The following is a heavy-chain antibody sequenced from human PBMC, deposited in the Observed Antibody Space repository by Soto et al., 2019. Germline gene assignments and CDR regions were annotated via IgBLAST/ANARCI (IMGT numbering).Heavy chain of an antibody. CDR3: AHRYGGNYYRWYFDS. V-gene: IGHV2-5*01. CDR1: VFSLSTSGAG. Sequence: QITLNESGPTLVKPTQTLTVTCTFSVFSLSTSGAGVGWIRQSPGKAPEWLALISWKDEKRYNPGLKSRLTITKDTSKNQIVLPMTNLDPVDTATYFCAHRYGGNYYRWYFDSWGQGTLVTVSS. D-gene: IGHD1-26*01. J-gene: IGHJ4*02. CDR2: ISWKDEK.